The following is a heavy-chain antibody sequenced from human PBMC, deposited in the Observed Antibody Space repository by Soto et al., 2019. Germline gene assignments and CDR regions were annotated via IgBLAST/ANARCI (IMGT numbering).Heavy chain of an antibody. CDR2: ISGSGGST. V-gene: IGHV3-23*01. D-gene: IGHD3-3*01. Sequence: EVQLLESGGGLVQPGGSLRLSCAASGFTFSSYAMSWVRQAPGKGLEWVSAISGSGGSTYYADSVKGRFTISRDNSKNTRYLQMNSLRAEDTAVYYCAGYAETYYDFWSGYYHDAFDIWGQGTMVTVSS. CDR3: AGYAETYYDFWSGYYHDAFDI. CDR1: GFTFSSYA. J-gene: IGHJ3*02.